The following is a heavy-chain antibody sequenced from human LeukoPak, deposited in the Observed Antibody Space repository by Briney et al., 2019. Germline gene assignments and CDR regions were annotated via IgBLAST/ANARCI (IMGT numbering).Heavy chain of an antibody. D-gene: IGHD3-10*01. V-gene: IGHV3-74*01. CDR3: AKSPGRPYYYMDV. CDR2: IKSDGGTT. J-gene: IGHJ6*03. CDR1: GFTFSSYW. Sequence: GGSLRLSCAASGFTFSSYWMHWVRQGPGKGLVWVSRIKSDGGTTNYADSVKGRFTISRDNSKNTLYLQMNSLRAEDTAVYYCAKSPGRPYYYMDVWGKGTTVTVSS.